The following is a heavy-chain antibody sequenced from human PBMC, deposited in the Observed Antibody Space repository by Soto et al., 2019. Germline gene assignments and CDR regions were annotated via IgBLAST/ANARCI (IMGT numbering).Heavy chain of an antibody. D-gene: IGHD2-8*01. CDR2: ISYSGST. Sequence: PSETLSLTCTVSGGSVTSSSYYWTWIRQPPGKGLEWIGYISYSGSTNYNPSLKSRVTISLDTPKNQFSLKLRSVTAEDTAVYYCASLGYCTNGVCYDIWGQGTMVTVSS. V-gene: IGHV4-61*01. CDR3: ASLGYCTNGVCYDI. CDR1: GGSVTSSSYY. J-gene: IGHJ3*02.